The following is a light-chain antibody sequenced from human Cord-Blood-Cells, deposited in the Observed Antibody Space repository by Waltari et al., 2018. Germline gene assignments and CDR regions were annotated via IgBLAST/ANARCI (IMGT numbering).Light chain of an antibody. CDR3: QQYYSTPRT. J-gene: IGKJ1*01. CDR2: WAS. Sequence: DIVMTQSPDSLAVSLGERATINCKSSQSVLYSSNNKNYLAWYQQKPGQPPKLLIYWASTRESGVPARFRGSGSGTDFTLTISSLQAEDVAVYDCQQYYSTPRTFGQGTKVEIK. V-gene: IGKV4-1*01. CDR1: QSVLYSSNNKNY.